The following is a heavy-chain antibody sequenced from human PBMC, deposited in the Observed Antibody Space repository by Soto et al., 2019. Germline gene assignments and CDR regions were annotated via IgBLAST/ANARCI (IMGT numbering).Heavy chain of an antibody. D-gene: IGHD3-3*01. V-gene: IGHV4-39*01. CDR2: IYYSGST. CDR3: ARLSDFWSGYLHPFGDY. CDR1: GGSISSSSYY. J-gene: IGHJ4*02. Sequence: SETLSLTCTVSGGSISSSSYYWGWIRQPPGKGLEWIGSIYYSGSTYYNPSLKSRVTISVDTSKNQFSLKLSSVTAADTAVYYCARLSDFWSGYLHPFGDYWGQGTLVTVSS.